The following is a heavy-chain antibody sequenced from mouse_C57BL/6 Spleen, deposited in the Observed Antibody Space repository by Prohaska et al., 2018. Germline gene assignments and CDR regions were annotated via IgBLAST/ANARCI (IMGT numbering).Heavy chain of an antibody. CDR2: IYPSDSET. J-gene: IGHJ1*03. D-gene: IGHD1-1*01. CDR3: ARTYGSSDWYFDV. V-gene: IGHV1-61*01. CDR1: GYTFTSYW. Sequence: QVQLQQPGAELVRPGSSVKLSCKASGYTFTSYWMDWVKQRPGQGLEWIGNIYPSDSETHYNQKFKDKATLTVDKSSSTAYMQLSSLTSEDSAVYYCARTYGSSDWYFDVWGTGTTVTVSS.